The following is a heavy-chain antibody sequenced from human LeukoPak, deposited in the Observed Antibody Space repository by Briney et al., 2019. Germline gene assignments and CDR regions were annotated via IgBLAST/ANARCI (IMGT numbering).Heavy chain of an antibody. V-gene: IGHV4-31*03. Sequence: SETLSLTCTVSGGSISSGGYYWSWIRQPPGKGLEWIGYIYYSGSTYYNPSLKSRVTISVDTSKNQFSLKLSSVTAADTAVYYCARTADGYCSSTSCPGTRWFDPWGQGTLVTVSS. CDR1: GGSISSGGYY. CDR3: ARTADGYCSSTSCPGTRWFDP. CDR2: IYYSGST. D-gene: IGHD2-2*03. J-gene: IGHJ5*02.